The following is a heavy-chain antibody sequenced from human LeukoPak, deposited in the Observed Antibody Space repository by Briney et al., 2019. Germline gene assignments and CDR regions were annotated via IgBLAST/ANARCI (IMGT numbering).Heavy chain of an antibody. J-gene: IGHJ4*02. CDR3: TRSSLSFDY. V-gene: IGHV3-7*01. CDR2: IKQDGSER. CDR1: GFRFSSHW. Sequence: PGGSLRLSCAASGFRFSSHWMTWVRQAPGKGLDWVANIKQDGSERYYVDSVKGRFTISRDNTKNSLYLQMNSLRAEDTAVYYCTRSSLSFDYWGQGTLVTVSS. D-gene: IGHD3-16*02.